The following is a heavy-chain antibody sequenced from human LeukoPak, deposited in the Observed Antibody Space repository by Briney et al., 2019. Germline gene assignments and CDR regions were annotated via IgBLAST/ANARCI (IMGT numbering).Heavy chain of an antibody. CDR3: AREKARDTSGYYYGAFDI. J-gene: IGHJ3*02. CDR1: GXTFSSYT. CDR2: ISYDGSNK. D-gene: IGHD3-22*01. V-gene: IGHV3-30-3*01. Sequence: PGRSLRLSCAASGXTFSSYTMHWVRQAPGKGLEWVALISYDGSNKYYADSVKGRFTISRDNSKNTLYLQMNSLRAEDTAVYYCAREKARDTSGYYYGAFDIWGQGTMVTVSS.